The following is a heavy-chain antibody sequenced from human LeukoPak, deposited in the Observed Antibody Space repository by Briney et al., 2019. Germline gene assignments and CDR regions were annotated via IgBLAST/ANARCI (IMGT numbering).Heavy chain of an antibody. D-gene: IGHD2-15*01. CDR1: GFTFSSYA. Sequence: GGSLRLSCAASGFTFSSYAMHWVRQAPGKGLEWVAVISYDGSNKYYADSVKGRFTISRDNSKNTLYLQMNSLRAEDTAVYYCARDWADIVVVVALGYYFDYWGQGTLVTVSS. CDR3: ARDWADIVVVVALGYYFDY. V-gene: IGHV3-30*04. CDR2: ISYDGSNK. J-gene: IGHJ4*02.